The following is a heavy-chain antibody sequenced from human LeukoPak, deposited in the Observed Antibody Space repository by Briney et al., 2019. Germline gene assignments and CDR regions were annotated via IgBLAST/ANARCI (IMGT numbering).Heavy chain of an antibody. D-gene: IGHD3-22*01. Sequence: GGSLRLSCAASGFTLSRYSMNWVRQAPGKGLEWVSSISSSSSYIYYADSVKGRFTIFRDNAKNSLYLQMNSLRAEDTAVYYCASGIVVVNDYWGQGTLVTVSS. V-gene: IGHV3-21*01. J-gene: IGHJ4*02. CDR2: ISSSSSYI. CDR1: GFTLSRYS. CDR3: ASGIVVVNDY.